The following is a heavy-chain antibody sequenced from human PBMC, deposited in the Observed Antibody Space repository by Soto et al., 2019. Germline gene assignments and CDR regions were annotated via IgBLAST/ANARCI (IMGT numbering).Heavy chain of an antibody. CDR1: GFTFSSYS. V-gene: IGHV3-48*01. Sequence: PXGSLSLSCEAFGFTFSSYSFNWVRQAPGQGLEWVSFISSGGYTIYHADSLEGRFSISRDDAKNSVYLQMSGLRMDDSAVYYCVRSRREWFGVVPPSDVWGRGTLVTVSS. J-gene: IGHJ4*02. D-gene: IGHD3-3*01. CDR2: ISSGGYTI. CDR3: VRSRREWFGVVPPSDV.